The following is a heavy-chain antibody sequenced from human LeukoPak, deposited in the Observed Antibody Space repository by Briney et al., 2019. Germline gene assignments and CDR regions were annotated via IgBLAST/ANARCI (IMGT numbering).Heavy chain of an antibody. Sequence: SETLSLTCTVSGGSISSYYWSWIRQPPGKGLEWIGYIYYSGSTNCNPSLKSRVTISVDTSKNQFSLKLRSVTAADTAVYYCAREGVGYCSGGSCHGGFWYXYMDVWGKGTXXTXSS. CDR3: AREGVGYCSGGSCHGGFWYXYMDV. CDR2: IYYSGST. J-gene: IGHJ6*03. CDR1: GGSISSYY. V-gene: IGHV4-59*01. D-gene: IGHD2-15*01.